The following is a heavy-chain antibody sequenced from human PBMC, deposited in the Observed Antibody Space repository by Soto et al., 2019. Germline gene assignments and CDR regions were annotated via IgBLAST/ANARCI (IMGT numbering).Heavy chain of an antibody. J-gene: IGHJ5*02. V-gene: IGHV4-30-4*01. D-gene: IGHD6-19*01. CDR1: GGSISSGDYY. CDR3: AREGYSSGLGWFDP. Sequence: SETLSLTCTVSGGSISSGDYYWMWIRQPPGKGLEWIGYIYYSGSTYYNPSLKSRVTISVDTSKNQFSLKLSSVTAADTAVYYCAREGYSSGLGWFDPWGQGTLVTVSS. CDR2: IYYSGST.